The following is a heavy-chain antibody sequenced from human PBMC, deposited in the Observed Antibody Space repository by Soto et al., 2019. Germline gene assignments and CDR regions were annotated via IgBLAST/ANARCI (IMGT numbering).Heavy chain of an antibody. CDR1: GYTVTSYG. J-gene: IGHJ4*02. CDR3: ATQARGQQIAID. D-gene: IGHD6-13*01. Sequence: ASVKVSCKASGYTVTSYGISWVRQAPGQGLEWMGWISAYNGNTNYAQKLQGRVTMTTDTSTSTAYMELRSLRSDDTAVYYCATQARGQQIAIDWGPGPLLTVSS. CDR2: ISAYNGNT. V-gene: IGHV1-18*01.